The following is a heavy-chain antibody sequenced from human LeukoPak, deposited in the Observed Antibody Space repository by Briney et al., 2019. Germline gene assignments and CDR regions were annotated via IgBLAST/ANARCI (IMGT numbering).Heavy chain of an antibody. Sequence: GGSLRLSCPASGFTFNSFSFSWIRQAPGKGLEWVSSVSSSSSYIYYADSVKGRFTISRDNAKNSLYLQMNSLRAEDTALYYCARDASGWYSRLDHWGQGILVTVSS. CDR1: GFTFNSFS. V-gene: IGHV3-21*01. D-gene: IGHD6-19*01. J-gene: IGHJ4*02. CDR3: ARDASGWYSRLDH. CDR2: VSSSSSYI.